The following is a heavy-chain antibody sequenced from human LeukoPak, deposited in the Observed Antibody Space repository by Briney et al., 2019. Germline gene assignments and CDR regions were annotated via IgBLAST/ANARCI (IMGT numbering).Heavy chain of an antibody. CDR1: GGSISSYY. J-gene: IGHJ4*02. CDR2: IYYSGST. CDR3: ARELQLGYCSGGSCYAYKD. V-gene: IGHV4-59*12. Sequence: PSETLSLTCTVSGGSISSYYWSWIRQPPGKGLEWIGYIYYSGSTNYNPSLKSRVTISVDTSKNQFSLKLSSVTAADTAVYYCARELQLGYCSGGSCYAYKDWGQGTLVTVSS. D-gene: IGHD2-15*01.